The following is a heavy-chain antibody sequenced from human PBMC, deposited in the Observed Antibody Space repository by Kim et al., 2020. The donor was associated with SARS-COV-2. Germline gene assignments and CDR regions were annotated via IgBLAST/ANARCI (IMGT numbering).Heavy chain of an antibody. CDR1: GFTFSSFA. J-gene: IGHJ2*01. D-gene: IGHD6-13*01. Sequence: GGSLRLSCAASGFTFSSFAMTWVRQAPGKGLEWVSNISDSGGDTFYADSVKGRFTISRDNSKNTLYLQMNSLRAEDTAVYYCAINGTAARGQWYLDLCGRGTLVTVSS. CDR3: AINGTAARGQWYLDL. V-gene: IGHV3-23*01. CDR2: ISDSGGDT.